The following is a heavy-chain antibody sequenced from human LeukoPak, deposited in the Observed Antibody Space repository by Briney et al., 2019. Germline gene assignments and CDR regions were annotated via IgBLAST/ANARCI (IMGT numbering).Heavy chain of an antibody. J-gene: IGHJ6*04. V-gene: IGHV4-59*01. D-gene: IGHD3-9*01. CDR2: IYYSGST. CDR1: GGSISSYY. Sequence: SETLSLTCTVSGGSISSYYWSWIRQPPGKGLEWIGYIYYSGSTNYNPSLTSRVTISVATSKNQFSLKLSSVTAADTAVYYCARDGPPDILTGTYYGMDVWGKGTTVTVSS. CDR3: ARDGPPDILTGTYYGMDV.